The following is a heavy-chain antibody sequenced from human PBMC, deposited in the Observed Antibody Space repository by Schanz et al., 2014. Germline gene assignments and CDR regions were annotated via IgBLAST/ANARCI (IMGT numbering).Heavy chain of an antibody. CDR3: AKAQEGRDSAGSHLFDY. Sequence: QVQLVESGGGVVQPGGSLRLSCAASGFTFSFYAMHWVRQAPGKGLEWVASIRYDESHEYYADSVKGRFTISRDNSKNTLSVTMYRLRPEDTAVYSCAKAQEGRDSAGSHLFDYWGQGNLVTVSS. J-gene: IGHJ4*02. V-gene: IGHV3-30*02. CDR2: IRYDESHE. D-gene: IGHD2-21*02. CDR1: GFTFSFYA.